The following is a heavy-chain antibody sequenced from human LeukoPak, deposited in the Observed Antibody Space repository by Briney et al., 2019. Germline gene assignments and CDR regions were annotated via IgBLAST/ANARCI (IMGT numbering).Heavy chain of an antibody. D-gene: IGHD1-26*01. J-gene: IGHJ4*02. CDR2: ISYDGSNK. V-gene: IGHV3-30*18. CDR1: GFTFSSYG. CDR3: SKDRSGSPQIDY. Sequence: GGSLRLSCAASGFTFSSYGMHWVRQAPGRGLEWVAAISYDGSNKYYADSVKGRFTISRDNSKNTLYLQMNSLRAEDTAVYYWSKDRSGSPQIDYWGQGILVTVSS.